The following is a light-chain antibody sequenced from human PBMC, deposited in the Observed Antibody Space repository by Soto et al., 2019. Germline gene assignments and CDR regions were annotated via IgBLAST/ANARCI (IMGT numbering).Light chain of an antibody. CDR2: DAS. CDR1: QGISSY. CDR3: QQYSSYSRT. V-gene: IGKV1-13*02. J-gene: IGKJ1*01. Sequence: AIQLTQSPSSLSASVGDRVTITCRASQGISSYLAWYQQKPGTAPKLLIYDASSLESGVPSRFSGSGSGTEFTLTISSLQPDDYATYYCQQYSSYSRTFGQGTKVDIK.